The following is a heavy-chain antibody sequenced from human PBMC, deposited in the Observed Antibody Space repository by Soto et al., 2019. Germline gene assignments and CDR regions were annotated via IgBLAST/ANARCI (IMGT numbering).Heavy chain of an antibody. Sequence: GGSLRLSCEASGFTLKNYAMTWVRQAPGKGLEWVSLISANDVGTYYAESVKTRFTISTDQSRNTVYLQMDSLRADDTAIYYCAKAKNDYNWDNRPPFDYWGQGTLVTVSS. CDR1: GFTLKNYA. CDR2: ISANDVGT. CDR3: AKAKNDYNWDNRPPFDY. D-gene: IGHD1-20*01. J-gene: IGHJ4*02. V-gene: IGHV3-23*01.